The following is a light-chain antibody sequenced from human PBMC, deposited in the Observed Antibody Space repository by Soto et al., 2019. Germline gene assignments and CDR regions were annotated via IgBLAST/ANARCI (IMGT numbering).Light chain of an antibody. CDR2: ENN. CDR1: NSNIGNNY. CDR3: GAWDSSLTTGV. J-gene: IGLJ2*01. V-gene: IGLV1-51*02. Sequence: QSVLTQLPSVSAAPGQKVTISCSGTNSNIGNNYVSWYQQLPGTAPKLLIYENNKRPSGIPDRFSGSKSGTSATLGITGLQTGDEADYYCGAWDSSLTTGVFGGGTKDRP.